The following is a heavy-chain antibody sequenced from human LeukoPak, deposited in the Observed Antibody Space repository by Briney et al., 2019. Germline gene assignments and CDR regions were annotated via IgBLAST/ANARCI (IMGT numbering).Heavy chain of an antibody. CDR3: ARDYADYVGYFFFDY. CDR1: GFNFNNYA. Sequence: GSLRLSCAASGFNFNNYAMNWVRQAPGKGLEWVPSISGGGETTYYADSAKGRFTISRDNSQNTLYLQMNSLRAEDTAVYYCARDYADYVGYFFFDYWGQGTLVTVSS. CDR2: ISGGGETT. V-gene: IGHV3-23*01. D-gene: IGHD4-17*01. J-gene: IGHJ4*02.